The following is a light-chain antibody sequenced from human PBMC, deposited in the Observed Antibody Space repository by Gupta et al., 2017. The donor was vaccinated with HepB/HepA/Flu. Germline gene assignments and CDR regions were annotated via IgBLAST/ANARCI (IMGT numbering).Light chain of an antibody. J-gene: IGKJ2*01. CDR1: QSISSY. CDR2: EAS. Sequence: DIQMTQSPSSLSASVGDRVTITCRASQSISSYLNWYQQKPGKAPKVLIYEASRVQSGVPSRFSGSGSGTDFTLTISRLQPEDFGTYYCQQSYSTPRTFGQGTKMEIK. CDR3: QQSYSTPRT. V-gene: IGKV1-39*01.